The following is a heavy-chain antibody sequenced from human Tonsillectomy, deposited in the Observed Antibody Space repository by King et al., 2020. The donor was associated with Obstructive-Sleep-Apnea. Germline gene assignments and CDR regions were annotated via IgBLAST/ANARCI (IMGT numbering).Heavy chain of an antibody. D-gene: IGHD2-15*01. J-gene: IGHJ6*02. CDR3: AKALVAAGPPLGGMDV. Sequence: QLVQSGGGVVQPGRSLRLSCAASGFTFSSYGMHWVRQAPGKGLEWVAVIWYDGSNKYYADSVKGRFTISRDNSKNTLYLQMNSLRAEDTAVYYCAKALVAAGPPLGGMDVWGQGTTVTVSS. CDR2: IWYDGSNK. CDR1: GFTFSSYG. V-gene: IGHV3-33*06.